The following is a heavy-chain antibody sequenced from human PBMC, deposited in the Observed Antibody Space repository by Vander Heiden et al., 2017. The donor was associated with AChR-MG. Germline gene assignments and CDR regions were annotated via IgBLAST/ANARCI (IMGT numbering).Heavy chain of an antibody. V-gene: IGHV3-23*01. CDR2: SSGSGGST. J-gene: IGHJ4*02. CDR3: AKDRYGSGSYYNVDY. D-gene: IGHD3-10*01. Sequence: VRLLESGGGLVQAGGSLTLSRAASRFTFRGDGMGWVRQAQGKGLEWVSASSGSGGSTYDAGSVKGRFTISRDNSKNTLYLQMNSLRAEDTAVYYCAKDRYGSGSYYNVDYWGQGTLVTVSS. CDR1: RFTFRGDG.